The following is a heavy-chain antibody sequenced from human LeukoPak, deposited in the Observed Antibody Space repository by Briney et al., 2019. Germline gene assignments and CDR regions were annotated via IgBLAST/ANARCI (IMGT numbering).Heavy chain of an antibody. J-gene: IGHJ4*02. D-gene: IGHD1-26*01. CDR2: ISGSTGNT. Sequence: ASVTLSCRASNYMFTRYGMSWVRQAPGQGPEWVGWISGSTGNTNYAQKFQGRVTMSIDTSTSTTYMELRSLRFDDTAVYYCARSGRGTYYYFDLWGQGTLVSVSS. CDR1: NYMFTRYG. CDR3: ARSGRGTYYYFDL. V-gene: IGHV1-18*01.